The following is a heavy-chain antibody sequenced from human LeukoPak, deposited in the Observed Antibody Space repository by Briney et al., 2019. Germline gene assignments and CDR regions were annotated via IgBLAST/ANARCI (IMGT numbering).Heavy chain of an antibody. V-gene: IGHV1-69*05. D-gene: IGHD5-24*01. CDR3: ARLPRGGYNFLAPDDY. J-gene: IGHJ4*02. Sequence: SVKVSCRASGGTFSSYAISWVRQAPGQGLEWMGGLIPIFGTANYAQKFQGRVTITTDESTSTAYMELSSLRSEDTAVYYCARLPRGGYNFLAPDDYWGQGTLVTVSS. CDR1: GGTFSSYA. CDR2: LIPIFGTA.